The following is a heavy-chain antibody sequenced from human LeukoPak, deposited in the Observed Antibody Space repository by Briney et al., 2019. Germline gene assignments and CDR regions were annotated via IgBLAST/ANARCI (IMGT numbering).Heavy chain of an antibody. V-gene: IGHV1-3*01. J-gene: IGHJ4*02. D-gene: IGHD3-10*01. CDR1: GYTFTSYA. CDR3: ARDRGLWFGEFFPDY. CDR2: INAGNGNT. Sequence: GASVKVSCKASGYTFTSYAMHWVRQAPGQRLEWMGWINAGNGNTKYSQKFQGRVTITRDTSASTAYMELSSLRSEDTAVYYCARDRGLWFGEFFPDYWGQGTLVTVSS.